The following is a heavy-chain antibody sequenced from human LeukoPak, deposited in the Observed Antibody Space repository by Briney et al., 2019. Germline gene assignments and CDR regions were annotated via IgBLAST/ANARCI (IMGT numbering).Heavy chain of an antibody. J-gene: IGHJ3*02. D-gene: IGHD3-10*01. Sequence: GESLEISCEASGYSFTTYWIGWVRQMPGKGLEWMGIIHPSDSDTRYSPSFQGQVAISSDKSITTVYLQWTNLKASDTAIYYCARTGYHYGSGSHYAFDIWGQGTVVTVSS. V-gene: IGHV5-51*01. CDR3: ARTGYHYGSGSHYAFDI. CDR1: GYSFTTYW. CDR2: IHPSDSDT.